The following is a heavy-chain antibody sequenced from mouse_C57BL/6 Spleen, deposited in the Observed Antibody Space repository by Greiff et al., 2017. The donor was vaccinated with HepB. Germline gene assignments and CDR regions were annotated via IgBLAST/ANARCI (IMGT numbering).Heavy chain of an antibody. V-gene: IGHV1-64*01. D-gene: IGHD4-1*01. CDR3: ARDWDGFDV. CDR2: IHPNSGST. Sequence: QVHVKQSGAELVKPGASVKLSCKASGYTFTSYWMHWVKQRPGQGLEWIGMIHPNSGSTNYNEKFKSKATLTVDKSSSTAYMQLSSLTSEDSAVYYCARDWDGFDVWGTGTTVTVSS. J-gene: IGHJ1*03. CDR1: GYTFTSYW.